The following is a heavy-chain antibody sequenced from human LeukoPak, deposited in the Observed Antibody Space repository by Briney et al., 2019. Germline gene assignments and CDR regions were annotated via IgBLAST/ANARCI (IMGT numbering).Heavy chain of an antibody. CDR1: GFTFSTYG. Sequence: PGGSLRLSCAASGFTFSTYGMHWVRQAPGKGLEWVEIRSDGSNAYYIDSVKGRFTLSRDNSKNTMFLSMSSLRAEDTAIYYCAKDGVYGSGSYYLDYWGQGTLLTVSS. D-gene: IGHD3-10*01. CDR3: AKDGVYGSGSYYLDY. J-gene: IGHJ4*02. CDR2: RSDGSNA. V-gene: IGHV3-30*02.